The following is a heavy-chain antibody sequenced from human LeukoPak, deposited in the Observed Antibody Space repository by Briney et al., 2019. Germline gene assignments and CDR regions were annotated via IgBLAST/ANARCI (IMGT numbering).Heavy chain of an antibody. D-gene: IGHD6-13*01. Sequence: PGGSLRLSCAASGFTFSSYGMSWVRQAPGKGLEWVSSISSSSSYIYYADSVKGRFTISRDNAKNSLYLQMNSLRAEDTAVYYCARDRLAAAGIPDYWGQGTLVTVSS. CDR1: GFTFSSYG. CDR2: ISSSSSYI. V-gene: IGHV3-21*01. J-gene: IGHJ4*02. CDR3: ARDRLAAAGIPDY.